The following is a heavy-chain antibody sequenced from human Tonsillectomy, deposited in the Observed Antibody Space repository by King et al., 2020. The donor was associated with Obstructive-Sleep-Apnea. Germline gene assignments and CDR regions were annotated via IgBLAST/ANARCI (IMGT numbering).Heavy chain of an antibody. J-gene: IGHJ4*02. CDR2: VYHSGST. V-gene: IGHV4-38-2*02. Sequence: QLQESGPGLVKPSETLSLSCTVSGYSISSGHYWGWIRQPPGKGLEWIGSVYHSGSTYYNPSLKSRVTVSVDTSKNQFSLKLSSVTAADTAVYYCARGEVYGSGSENFDYWGQGTLVTVSS. CDR3: ARGEVYGSGSENFDY. D-gene: IGHD3-10*01. CDR1: GYSISSGHY.